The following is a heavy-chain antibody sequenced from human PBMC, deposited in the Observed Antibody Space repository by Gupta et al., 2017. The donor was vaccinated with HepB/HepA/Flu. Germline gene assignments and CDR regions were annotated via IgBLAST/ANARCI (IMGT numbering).Heavy chain of an antibody. CDR1: GYSIPTYW. Sequence: EVPLVQSGAEVKKPGEYLKMSCKGSGYSIPTYWIGWVRQMPGKGRERMGIIYPGDSDTRYSPSFQGQVTISADKSISTAYLQWSSLKASDTAMYYCARQGRYYYYMDVWGKGTTVTVSS. J-gene: IGHJ6*03. V-gene: IGHV5-51*01. CDR3: ARQGRYYYYMDV. CDR2: IYPGDSDT.